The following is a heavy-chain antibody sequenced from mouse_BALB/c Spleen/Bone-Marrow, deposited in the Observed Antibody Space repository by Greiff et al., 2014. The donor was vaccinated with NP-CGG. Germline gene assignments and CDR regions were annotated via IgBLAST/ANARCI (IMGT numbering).Heavy chain of an antibody. CDR3: GRCLYGYTATFDY. CDR1: GFNIKDTY. J-gene: IGHJ2*01. CDR2: IDPANGNT. V-gene: IGHV14-3*02. Sequence: EVQLQQSGAELVKPGASVKLSCTASGFNIKDTYMHWVKQRPEQGLEWIGRIDPANGNTKYDPKFQGKATITADTSSNTAYLQLSSLTAEDAAVYYCGRCLYGYTATFDYWGQGTTLTVSS. D-gene: IGHD1-2*01.